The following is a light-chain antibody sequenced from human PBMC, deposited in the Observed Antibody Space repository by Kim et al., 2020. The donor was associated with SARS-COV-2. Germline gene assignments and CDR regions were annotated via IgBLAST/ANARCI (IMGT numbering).Light chain of an antibody. Sequence: GREVTSSCSGSSSNIGGQTVNRYRQLAGTAPTFLVNNYNQRRSGVPDRFSGSKSGTSASLAISGLQSEDEADYYCAAWDDRLNGRVFGGGTKLTVL. CDR1: SSNIGGQT. V-gene: IGLV1-44*01. J-gene: IGLJ3*02. CDR3: AAWDDRLNGRV. CDR2: NYN.